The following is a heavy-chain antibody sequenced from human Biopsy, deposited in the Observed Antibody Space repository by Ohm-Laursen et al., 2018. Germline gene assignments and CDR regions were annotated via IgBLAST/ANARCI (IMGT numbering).Heavy chain of an antibody. J-gene: IGHJ6*02. Sequence: SLRLSCASSGFTFNVYSIVWVCQAPGKGMEWVSSITSRNSSTYYADSVKGRVTISRDNANNSVSLQMNNLRVDDTAVYYCARWYGDLFYYYNGMDVWGQGTTVTVSS. D-gene: IGHD3-10*01. CDR1: GFTFNVYS. CDR3: ARWYGDLFYYYNGMDV. CDR2: ITSRNSST. V-gene: IGHV3-21*01.